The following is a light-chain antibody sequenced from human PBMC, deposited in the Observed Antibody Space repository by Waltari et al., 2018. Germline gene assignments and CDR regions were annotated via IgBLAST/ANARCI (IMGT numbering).Light chain of an antibody. J-gene: IGKJ5*01. V-gene: IGKV3-11*01. Sequence: EIVLTQSPVTLSLAPGERATLSCWASQSVGSSLAWYQQKPGQAPRLHMYDASNRAPGVPARFNGSGSGTDFTLTIISLQSEDSAVYYCQQRSNWPPITFGQGTRLEIK. CDR2: DAS. CDR3: QQRSNWPPIT. CDR1: QSVGSS.